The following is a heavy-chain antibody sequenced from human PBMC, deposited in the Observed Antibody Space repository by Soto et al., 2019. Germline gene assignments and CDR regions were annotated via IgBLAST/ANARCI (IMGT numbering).Heavy chain of an antibody. Sequence: PWGSLRLSCVGSGFTFRNYALSWVRQAPGKGLEWVSAIRGSGAKTSFADPVRGRFSISRDNXXXXXXXXXXXXXXXXXXXXFXXXXLXXDCXLGAQPTYFXHWG. CDR2: IRGSGAKT. CDR3: XXXLXXDCXLGAQPTYFXH. V-gene: IGHV3-23*01. J-gene: IGHJ1*01. D-gene: IGHD3-16*01. CDR1: GFTFRNYA.